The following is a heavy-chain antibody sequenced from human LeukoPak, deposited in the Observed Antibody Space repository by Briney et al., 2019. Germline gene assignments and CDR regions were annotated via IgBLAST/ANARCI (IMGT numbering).Heavy chain of an antibody. V-gene: IGHV3-23*01. Sequence: PGGSLRLSCAASGFTFSNYAMTWVRQAPGKGLEWVSVIWGDGGTTYYADSVRGRFTISRDNSKNTLSLQMNNLRAEDTAVYYCATKPYYSDSSGYYYEYFQHWGQGTLVTVSS. D-gene: IGHD3-22*01. CDR3: ATKPYYSDSSGYYYEYFQH. CDR1: GFTFSNYA. J-gene: IGHJ1*01. CDR2: IWGDGGTT.